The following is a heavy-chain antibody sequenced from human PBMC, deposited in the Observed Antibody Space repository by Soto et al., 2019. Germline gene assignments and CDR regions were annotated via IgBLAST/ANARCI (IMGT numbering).Heavy chain of an antibody. CDR2: ISYDGSDE. CDR1: GFSFRYYG. CDR3: AKDRRDYGGNIFDY. V-gene: IGHV3-30*18. Sequence: VQLVESGGGVVQPGRSLRLSCAASGFSFRYYGMHWVRQAPGKGLEWVALISYDGSDEYYADSVKGRFTISRDNSNNTLYLQMNSPKSEDTAVYYCAKDRRDYGGNIFDYWGQGTVVTVSS. J-gene: IGHJ4*02. D-gene: IGHD4-17*01.